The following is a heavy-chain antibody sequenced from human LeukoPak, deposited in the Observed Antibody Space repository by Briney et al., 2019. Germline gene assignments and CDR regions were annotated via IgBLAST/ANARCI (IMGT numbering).Heavy chain of an antibody. CDR1: GGSITRSYSY. J-gene: IGHJ3*02. D-gene: IGHD3-22*01. CDR3: ARHFTYYYDSSGYPRDAFDI. V-gene: IGHV4-39*01. CDR2: LYSTGGT. Sequence: SETLSLTCTVSGGSITRSYSYWAWIRQPPGKGLEWIGSLYSTGGTHYNPSLKSPVTISVDPSKNQFSLTLSSVTAADTALYYCARHFTYYYDSSGYPRDAFDIWGQGTMVTVSS.